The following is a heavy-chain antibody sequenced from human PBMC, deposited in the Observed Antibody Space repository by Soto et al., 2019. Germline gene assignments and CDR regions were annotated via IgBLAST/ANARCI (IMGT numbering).Heavy chain of an antibody. V-gene: IGHV3-33*01. CDR2: IGFDGTNI. D-gene: IGHD1-20*01. CDR3: VRTACVINNCSATGVR. CDR1: GFDFKTYG. J-gene: IGHJ4*02. Sequence: QGQLVESGGGVVQPGRSLRLSCVASGFDFKTYGMHWVRQAPGKGLEWVAVIGFDGTNIHYSDSVRGRFSISRDNSENTGSLQVNRLRVEDTALYYCVRTACVINNCSATGVRWGQGTLVTV.